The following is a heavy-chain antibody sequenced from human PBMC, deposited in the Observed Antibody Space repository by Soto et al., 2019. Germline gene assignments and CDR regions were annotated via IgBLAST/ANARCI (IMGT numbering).Heavy chain of an antibody. J-gene: IGHJ4*02. CDR2: IYYRGST. V-gene: IGHV4-39*02. CDR1: GGSISTSLFY. Sequence: SETLSLTCTVSGGSISTSLFYWDWIRQSPGKGLEWIGSIYYRGSTYYNPSLKRRVTISVDTSKNHFSLKLSSVTAADTAVYYCARRGFVAAMEYYFDYWGQGALVTVS. D-gene: IGHD5-18*01. CDR3: ARRGFVAAMEYYFDY.